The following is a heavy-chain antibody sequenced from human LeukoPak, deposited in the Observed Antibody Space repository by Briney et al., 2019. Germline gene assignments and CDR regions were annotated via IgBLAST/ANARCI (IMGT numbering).Heavy chain of an antibody. CDR3: AREEGYSSSWYSLCWD. V-gene: IGHV3-74*01. J-gene: IGHJ4*02. D-gene: IGHD6-13*01. Sequence: GGSLRLSCAASGFTFSSYWMHWVRQAPGKGLVWVSRINSDGSSTSYADSVKGRFTISRDNAKNTLYLQMNSLRAEDTAVYYCAREEGYSSSWYSLCWDWGQGTLVTVSS. CDR1: GFTFSSYW. CDR2: INSDGSST.